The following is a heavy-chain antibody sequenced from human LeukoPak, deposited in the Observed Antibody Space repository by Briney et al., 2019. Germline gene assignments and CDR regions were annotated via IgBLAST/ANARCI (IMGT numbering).Heavy chain of an antibody. CDR1: GFTFSSYE. CDR3: AKDRRDGPSGGAFDI. J-gene: IGHJ3*02. V-gene: IGHV3-48*03. D-gene: IGHD5-24*01. Sequence: GGSLRLSCAASGFTFSSYEMNWVRQAPGKGLEWVSYISTSGRTIYYADSVKGRFTISRDNAKNSLYLQMNSLRAEDTALYYCAKDRRDGPSGGAFDIWGQGTMVTVSS. CDR2: ISTSGRTI.